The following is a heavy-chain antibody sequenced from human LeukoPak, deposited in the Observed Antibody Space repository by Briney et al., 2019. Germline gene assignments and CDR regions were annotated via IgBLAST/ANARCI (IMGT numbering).Heavy chain of an antibody. V-gene: IGHV3-30*18. CDR2: ISYDGSNK. CDR1: GFTFSSYG. J-gene: IGHJ4*02. D-gene: IGHD5-18*01. Sequence: QSGGSLRLSCAASGFTFSSYGMHWVRQAPGKGLEWVAVISYDGSNKYYADSVKGRFTISRDNSKNTLYLQMNSLRAEDTAVYYCAKDRRGYSYGYAFDYWGQGTPVTVSS. CDR3: AKDRRGYSYGYAFDY.